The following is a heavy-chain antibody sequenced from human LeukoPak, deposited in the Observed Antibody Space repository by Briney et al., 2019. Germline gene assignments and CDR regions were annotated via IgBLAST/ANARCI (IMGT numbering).Heavy chain of an antibody. CDR1: GFTFSSYS. V-gene: IGHV3-21*01. J-gene: IGHJ4*02. Sequence: PGGSLRLSCAASGFTFSSYSMNWVRQAPGKGLEWVSSISSSSSYIYYADSVKGRFTISRDNAKNSLYLQMNSLRAEDTAVYYCARERSFRSGYDPYYFDYWGQGTLVTVSS. CDR2: ISSSSSYI. D-gene: IGHD5-12*01. CDR3: ARERSFRSGYDPYYFDY.